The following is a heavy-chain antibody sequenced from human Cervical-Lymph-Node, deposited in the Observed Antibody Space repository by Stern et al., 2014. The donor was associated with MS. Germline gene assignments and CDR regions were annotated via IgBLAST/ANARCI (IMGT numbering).Heavy chain of an antibody. CDR3: ARHGPSTGLMSPFDS. D-gene: IGHD6-19*01. CDR1: RLRFLTHC. CDR2: RFPHDSDT. V-gene: IGHV5-51*01. Sequence: VQLLESGAEVKKPGESLHIDCQSSRLRFLTHCIAWVRQELWRGLEWRCGRFPHDSDTRYGPSFDGQFTISADQSTNTAYLQWSSLKTSDTAIYYCARHGPSTGLMSPFDSWGQGTLLTVSS. J-gene: IGHJ4*02.